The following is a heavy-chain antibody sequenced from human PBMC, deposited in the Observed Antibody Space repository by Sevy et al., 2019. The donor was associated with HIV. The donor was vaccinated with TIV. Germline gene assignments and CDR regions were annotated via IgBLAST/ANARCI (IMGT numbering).Heavy chain of an antibody. D-gene: IGHD3-16*02. J-gene: IGHJ6*02. CDR3: ATYSGYYDYVWGSYRPFGPDYYYGMDV. Sequence: SETLSLTCTVSGGSISSGDYYWSWIRQPPGKGLEWIGYIYYSGSTYYNPSLKSRVNISVNTSKNEFSLKLSSVTAADTAVYYCATYSGYYDYVWGSYRPFGPDYYYGMDVWGQGTTVTVSS. CDR2: IYYSGST. V-gene: IGHV4-30-4*01. CDR1: GGSISSGDYY.